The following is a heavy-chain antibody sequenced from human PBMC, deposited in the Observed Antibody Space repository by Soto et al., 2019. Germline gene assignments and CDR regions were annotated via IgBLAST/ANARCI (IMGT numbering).Heavy chain of an antibody. J-gene: IGHJ5*02. CDR2: IYYSGSI. Sequence: SETLSLTCTVSGGSISSGGYYWSWIRQHPGKGLEWIGYIYYSGSIYYNPSLKSRVTISVDTSKNQFSLKLSSVTAADTAVYYCARAAGIAARLEVWFRWFDPWGQGTLVTVSS. CDR3: ARAAGIAARLEVWFRWFDP. D-gene: IGHD6-6*01. V-gene: IGHV4-31*03. CDR1: GGSISSGGYY.